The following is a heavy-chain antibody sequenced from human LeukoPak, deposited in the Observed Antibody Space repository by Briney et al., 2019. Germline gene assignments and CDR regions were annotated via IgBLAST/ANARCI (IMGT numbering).Heavy chain of an antibody. J-gene: IGHJ6*03. CDR3: ARARDSPGGYYYYYMDV. Sequence: NPSETLSLTCTVSGGSISSHYWSWIRQPAGKGLEWIGRIYTSGSTNYNPSLKSRVTMSVDTSKNQFSLKLSSVTAADTAVYYCARARDSPGGYYYYYMDVWGKGTTVIVSS. CDR2: IYTSGST. D-gene: IGHD1-1*01. V-gene: IGHV4-4*07. CDR1: GGSISSHY.